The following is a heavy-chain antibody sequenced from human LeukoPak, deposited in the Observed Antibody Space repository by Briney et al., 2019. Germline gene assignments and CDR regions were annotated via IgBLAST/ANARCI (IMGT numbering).Heavy chain of an antibody. Sequence: GGSLRLSCAASGFTFSSYAMSWVRQAPGKGLEWVSAISGSGGSTYYADFVKGRFTISRDNSKNTLYLQMNSLRAEDTAVYYCEKRNYDSSVFDYWGQGTLVTVSS. CDR3: EKRNYDSSVFDY. D-gene: IGHD3-22*01. V-gene: IGHV3-23*01. CDR1: GFTFSSYA. CDR2: ISGSGGST. J-gene: IGHJ4*02.